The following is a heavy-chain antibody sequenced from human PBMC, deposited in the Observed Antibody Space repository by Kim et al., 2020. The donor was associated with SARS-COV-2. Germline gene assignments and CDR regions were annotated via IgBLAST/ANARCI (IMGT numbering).Heavy chain of an antibody. CDR2: IYTSGST. Sequence: SETLSLTCTVSGGSISSGSYYWSWIRQPAGKELEWIGRIYTSGSTNYNPSLKIRVTISVDTSKNQFSLKLSSVTAADTAVYYCARELRRVPITMVRRDNWFDPWGQGTLVTVSS. J-gene: IGHJ5*02. V-gene: IGHV4-61*02. CDR1: GGSISSGSYY. CDR3: ARELRRVPITMVRRDNWFDP. D-gene: IGHD3-10*01.